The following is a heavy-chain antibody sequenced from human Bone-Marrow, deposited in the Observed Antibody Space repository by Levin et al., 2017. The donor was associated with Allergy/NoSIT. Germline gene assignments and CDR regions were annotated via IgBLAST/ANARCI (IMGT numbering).Heavy chain of an antibody. CDR2: ISGSGFTT. Sequence: GGSLRLSCAASGFTFSSYAMSWVRQAPGKGLEWVSAISGSGFTTFYADSVQGRFTTSRDNSKNMLYLQMNSLRAEDTAIYYCARSPSDLVVVPGGFSYYYAMGVWGQGTTLTVSS. V-gene: IGHV3-23*01. D-gene: IGHD2-2*01. CDR1: GFTFSSYA. J-gene: IGHJ6*02. CDR3: ARSPSDLVVVPGGFSYYYAMGV.